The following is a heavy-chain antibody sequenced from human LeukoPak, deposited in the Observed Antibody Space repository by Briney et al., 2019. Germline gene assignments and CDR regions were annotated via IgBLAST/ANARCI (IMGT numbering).Heavy chain of an antibody. D-gene: IGHD6-19*01. CDR1: GFTFSGYA. J-gene: IGHJ5*02. V-gene: IGHV3-23*01. CDR3: AKARYNSGWYGLDP. Sequence: GESLRLSCAASGFTFSGYAMSWVRQTPGKGLEWVSGISGSGTSTYYADSAKGRFTISRDNSKNTLYLQMDSLRAEDTAVYYCAKARYNSGWYGLDPWGQGTLVTVSS. CDR2: ISGSGTST.